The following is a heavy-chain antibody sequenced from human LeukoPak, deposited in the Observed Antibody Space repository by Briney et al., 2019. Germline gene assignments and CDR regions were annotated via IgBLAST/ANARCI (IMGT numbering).Heavy chain of an antibody. Sequence: PSETLSLTCTVSGGYISSYYGSWVRQPAGKGLEWIGRIYTSGSTNYNPSLERRVTMSVGTSKNQFSLKLSSVTAADTAVYYCARGIAYDYWGQGTLVTVSS. CDR3: ARGIAYDY. D-gene: IGHD2-21*01. V-gene: IGHV4-4*07. CDR1: GGYISSYY. J-gene: IGHJ4*02. CDR2: IYTSGST.